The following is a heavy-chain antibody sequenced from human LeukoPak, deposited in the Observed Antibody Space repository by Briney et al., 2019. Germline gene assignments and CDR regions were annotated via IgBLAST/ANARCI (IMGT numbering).Heavy chain of an antibody. CDR1: GGSISSSSYY. V-gene: IGHV4-39*01. CDR3: ARQQPDEKYYYYYYMDV. Sequence: SETLSLTCTVSGGSISSSSYYWGWIRQPPGKGLEWIGSIYYSGSIYYNPSLKSRVTISVDTSKNQFSLKLSSVTAADTAVYYCARQQPDEKYYYYYYMDVWGKGTTVTVSS. CDR2: IYYSGSI. J-gene: IGHJ6*03. D-gene: IGHD1-14*01.